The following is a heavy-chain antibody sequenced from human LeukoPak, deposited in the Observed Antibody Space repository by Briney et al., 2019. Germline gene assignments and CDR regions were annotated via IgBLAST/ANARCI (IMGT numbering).Heavy chain of an antibody. CDR2: ISGSGGST. Sequence: GGSLRLSCAASGFTFSSYAMSWVRRAPGKGLEWVSAISGSGGSTYYADSVKGRFTISRDNSKNTLYLKMNSLRAEDTAVYYCAKGGLDPSYYYYGMDVWGQGTTVTVSS. V-gene: IGHV3-23*01. D-gene: IGHD6-19*01. CDR3: AKGGLDPSYYYYGMDV. CDR1: GFTFSSYA. J-gene: IGHJ6*02.